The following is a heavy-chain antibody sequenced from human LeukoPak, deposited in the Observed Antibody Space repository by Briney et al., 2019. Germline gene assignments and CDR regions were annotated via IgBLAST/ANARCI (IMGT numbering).Heavy chain of an antibody. Sequence: ASVKVSCKASGYTFTSYGISWVRQAPGQGLEWTGWISAYNGNTNYAQKLQGRVTMTTDTSTSTAYMELRSLRSDDTAVYYCARRGVGAKRGNAFDIWGQGTMVTVSS. J-gene: IGHJ3*02. V-gene: IGHV1-18*01. CDR2: ISAYNGNT. CDR1: GYTFTSYG. CDR3: ARRGVGAKRGNAFDI. D-gene: IGHD1-26*01.